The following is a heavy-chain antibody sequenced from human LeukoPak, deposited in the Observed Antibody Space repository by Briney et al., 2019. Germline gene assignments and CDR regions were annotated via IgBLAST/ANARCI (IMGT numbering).Heavy chain of an antibody. D-gene: IGHD5-24*01. CDR2: INPNSGGT. J-gene: IGHJ3*02. CDR1: GYTFTGYY. V-gene: IGHV1-2*02. CDR3: ARDVVEMATIQAFDI. Sequence: ASVKVSCKASGYTFTGYYMHWVRQAPGQGLEWMGWINPNSGGTNYAQKFQGRVTMTRDTSISTAYMELSRLRSDDTAVYYCARDVVEMATIQAFDIWGQGTMVTVSS.